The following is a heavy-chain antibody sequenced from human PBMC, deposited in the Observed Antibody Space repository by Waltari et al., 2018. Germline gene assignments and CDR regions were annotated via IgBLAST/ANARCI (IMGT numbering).Heavy chain of an antibody. CDR3: ARDGVAPGVYFDY. Sequence: EVQLEESGGGLVQPGGSLTLCCGASGFAVGGQWMSWVRQTPGKRLEWVANINQDGSVKQYVDSVKGRFTISRDNAQNSLYLQASSLRVEDTAVYYCARDGVAPGVYFDYWGQGTLVTASS. J-gene: IGHJ4*02. V-gene: IGHV3-7*01. CDR1: GFAVGGQW. CDR2: INQDGSVK. D-gene: IGHD6-13*01.